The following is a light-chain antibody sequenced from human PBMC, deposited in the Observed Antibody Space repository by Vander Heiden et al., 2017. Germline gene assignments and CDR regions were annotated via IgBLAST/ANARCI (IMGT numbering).Light chain of an antibody. Sequence: EIVLRQSPGTLSWSPGERATLSCMASQSVSSSYLAWYQQKPGQAPRLLIYGASTRATGIPDRFSGSGSATDFTLTISRLEPEDFAVYYCHQYGSSPFTFGHGTNVDIK. J-gene: IGKJ3*01. CDR2: GAS. V-gene: IGKV3-20*01. CDR3: HQYGSSPFT. CDR1: QSVSSSY.